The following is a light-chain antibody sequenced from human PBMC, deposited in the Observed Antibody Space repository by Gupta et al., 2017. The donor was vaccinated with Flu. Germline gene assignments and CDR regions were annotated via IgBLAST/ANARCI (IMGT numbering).Light chain of an antibody. Sequence: CTVTSSEVEGNNDESWYHQQTGTAPNRIIYDVDNRHSGVTTRCSGSNSGDTAALTISGLQVEDEADYYCRPYTGGNTLVVVFGGGTKLTVL. V-gene: IGLV2-14*03. CDR1: SSEVEGNND. CDR2: DVD. CDR3: RPYTGGNTLVVV. J-gene: IGLJ2*01.